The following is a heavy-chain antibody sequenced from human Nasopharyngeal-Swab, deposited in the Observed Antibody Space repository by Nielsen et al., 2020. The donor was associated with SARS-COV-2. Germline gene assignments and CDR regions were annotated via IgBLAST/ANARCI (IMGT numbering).Heavy chain of an antibody. CDR3: TTDRAGPYYYYGMDV. CDR1: GFTFSNAW. V-gene: IGHV3-15*01. CDR2: IKSKTDGGTT. D-gene: IGHD6-19*01. Sequence: GGSLRLSCEASGFTFSNAWMSWVRQAPGKGLEWVGRIKSKTDGGTTDYAAPVKGRFTISRDDSKNTLYLQMNSLKTEDTAVYYCTTDRAGPYYYYGMDVWGQGTTVIVSS. J-gene: IGHJ6*02.